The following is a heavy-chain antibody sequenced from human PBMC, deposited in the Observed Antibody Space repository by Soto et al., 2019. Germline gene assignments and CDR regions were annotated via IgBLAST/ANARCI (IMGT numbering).Heavy chain of an antibody. CDR1: GLTVSSNY. J-gene: IGHJ6*03. CDR3: ASSNNAVPAAIDYYYYYMDV. CDR2: IYSGGST. Sequence: EVQLVESGGGLVQPGGSLRLSCAASGLTVSSNYMRWVRQAPGKGLEWVSVIYSGGSTYYADSVKGRFTISRHNSKNTLYLQMNSLRAEDTAVYYCASSNNAVPAAIDYYYYYMDVWGKGTTVTVSS. V-gene: IGHV3-53*04. D-gene: IGHD2-2*02.